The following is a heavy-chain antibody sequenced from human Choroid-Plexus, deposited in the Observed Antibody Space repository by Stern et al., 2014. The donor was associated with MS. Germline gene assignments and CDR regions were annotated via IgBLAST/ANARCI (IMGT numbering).Heavy chain of an antibody. J-gene: IGHJ5*02. D-gene: IGHD2/OR15-2a*01. CDR1: GFTLGSCA. CDR3: AKDRQYLTYFFDH. CDR2: VSYDGSNK. V-gene: IGHV3-30*18. Sequence: QVQLVESGGGVVQPGRPLRLSCVASGFTLGSCAMHWVRQAPGKGLEWVAGVSYDGSNKYYADSVKGRFTISRDNSQNTLYMQMSSLRPEDTAVYYRAKDRQYLTYFFDHWGQGSLVTVSS.